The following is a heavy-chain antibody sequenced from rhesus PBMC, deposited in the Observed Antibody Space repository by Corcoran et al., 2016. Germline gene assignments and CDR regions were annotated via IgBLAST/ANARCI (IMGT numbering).Heavy chain of an antibody. J-gene: IGHJ4*01. CDR2: IYSSSGNT. CDR3: ARIMYYYDSGYSFDY. CDR1: GGSISGGYG. Sequence: QVQLQESGPGLVKPSETLSLTCAVSGGSISGGYGWGWIRQPHGRGLEWIGSIYSSSGNTYYNPSLKSRVTISTDTSKNQFSLKLSSVTAADTAVYYCARIMYYYDSGYSFDYWGQGVLVTVSS. V-gene: IGHV4S7*01. D-gene: IGHD3-28*01.